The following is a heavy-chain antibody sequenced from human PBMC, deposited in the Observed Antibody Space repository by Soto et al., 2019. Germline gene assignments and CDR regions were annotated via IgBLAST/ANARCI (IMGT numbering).Heavy chain of an antibody. J-gene: IGHJ4*02. CDR1: GAPVSDFY. CDR2: IYYSGSS. Sequence: SETLSLTCIVSGAPVSDFYWSCIRQSPGKGLEWIGYIYYSGSSNYNPSLKSRLTLSVDTSKNQLPLKLTSVTAADTAVYYCARRYGSCFDYWGQGTLVTVSS. V-gene: IGHV4-59*02. D-gene: IGHD6-6*01. CDR3: ARRYGSCFDY.